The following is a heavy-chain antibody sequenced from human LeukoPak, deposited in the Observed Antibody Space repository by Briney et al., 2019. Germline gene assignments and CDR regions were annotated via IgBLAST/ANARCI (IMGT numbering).Heavy chain of an antibody. D-gene: IGHD3-9*01. CDR3: ARALRYFDWYTNY. Sequence: ASVKVSCKASGYTFTGYYMHWVRQAPGQGLEWMGWINPNSGGTNYAQKFHGRVTMTRDTSISTAYMELSRLRSDDTAVYYCARALRYFDWYTNYWGQGTLVTVSS. V-gene: IGHV1-2*02. J-gene: IGHJ4*02. CDR1: GYTFTGYY. CDR2: INPNSGGT.